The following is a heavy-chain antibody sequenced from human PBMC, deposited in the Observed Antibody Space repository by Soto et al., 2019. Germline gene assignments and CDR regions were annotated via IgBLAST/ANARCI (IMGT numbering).Heavy chain of an antibody. V-gene: IGHV3-66*01. J-gene: IGHJ6*02. CDR1: GFTVSDDY. Sequence: EVPVVESGGDLVQPGGSLRLSCAASGFTVSDDYMNWVRQAPGKGLEWGSVIYSGGGRYYADSVKGRFTITRDNSKNMVYLQMNSLRAEDTAVYYCARDPGDRNGMSVWGQGTTVTVSS. CDR3: ARDPGDRNGMSV. CDR2: IYSGGGR. D-gene: IGHD1-26*01.